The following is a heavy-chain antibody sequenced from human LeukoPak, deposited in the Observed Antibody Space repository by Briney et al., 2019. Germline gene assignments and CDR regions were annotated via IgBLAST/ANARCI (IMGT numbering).Heavy chain of an antibody. Sequence: GSLRLSCAASGFTFSSYWMTWVRQAPGKGLEWVANINPGGSENYYVDSVKGRFTISRDNAKNSLYLQMNSLRAEDTALYYCARDRSHSGFWGQGTLVTVSS. CDR1: GFTFSSYW. V-gene: IGHV3-7*01. D-gene: IGHD6-6*01. CDR3: ARDRSHSGF. J-gene: IGHJ4*02. CDR2: INPGGSEN.